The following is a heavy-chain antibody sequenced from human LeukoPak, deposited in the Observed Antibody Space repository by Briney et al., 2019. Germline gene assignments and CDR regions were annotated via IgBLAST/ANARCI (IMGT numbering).Heavy chain of an antibody. Sequence: GGSLRLSCAASGFTFSSYWMSWVRQAPGKGLEWEANIKQDGSEKYYVDSVKGRFTISRDNAKNSLYLQMNSLRAEDTAVYYCAREGVAVAGTARGMDVWGKGTTVTVSS. D-gene: IGHD6-19*01. CDR2: IKQDGSEK. CDR3: AREGVAVAGTARGMDV. V-gene: IGHV3-7*01. J-gene: IGHJ6*03. CDR1: GFTFSSYW.